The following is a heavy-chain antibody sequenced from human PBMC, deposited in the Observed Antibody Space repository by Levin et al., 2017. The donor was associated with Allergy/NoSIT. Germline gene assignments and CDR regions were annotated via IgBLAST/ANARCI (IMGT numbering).Heavy chain of an antibody. CDR1: GGSSSYA. CDR3: VRGLGQSSLGFDY. Sequence: PGESLKISCKASGGSSSYAITWVRQAPGQGLEWLGGIMPMFGTSDYAQKFQGRVTITADTSTSTAYMELRSLRSDDTAIYYCVRGLGQSSLGFDYWGQGTLVTVSS. J-gene: IGHJ4*02. CDR2: IMPMFGTS. D-gene: IGHD2-2*01. V-gene: IGHV1-69*06.